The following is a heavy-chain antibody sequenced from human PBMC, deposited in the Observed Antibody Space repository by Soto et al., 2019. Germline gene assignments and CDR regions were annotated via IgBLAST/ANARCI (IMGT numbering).Heavy chain of an antibody. CDR2: INPNSGGT. CDR3: ASYRYNWNDRTYCYYGMDV. V-gene: IGHV1-2*04. Sequence: ASVKVSCKASGYTFTGYYMHWVRQAPGQGLEWMGWINPNSGGTNYAQKFQGWVTMTRDTSISTAYMELSRLRSDDTAVYYCASYRYNWNDRTYCYYGMDVWGQGTTVTVSS. CDR1: GYTFTGYY. D-gene: IGHD1-20*01. J-gene: IGHJ6*02.